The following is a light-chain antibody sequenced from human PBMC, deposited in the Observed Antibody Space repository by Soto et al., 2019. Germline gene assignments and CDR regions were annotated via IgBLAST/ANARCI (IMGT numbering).Light chain of an antibody. J-gene: IGKJ4*01. V-gene: IGKV4-1*01. CDR1: QSVLYSSNNKNY. CDR3: QQHYSPPLT. Sequence: DIVMTQSPDSLAVSLGERATINCKSSQSVLYSSNNKNYLAWYQQKPGQPPKLLIYWASTRESGVPDRFSGSGSGTDFTLTTSSLQAEDVAVYYCQQHYSPPLTFGGGTKVEIK. CDR2: WAS.